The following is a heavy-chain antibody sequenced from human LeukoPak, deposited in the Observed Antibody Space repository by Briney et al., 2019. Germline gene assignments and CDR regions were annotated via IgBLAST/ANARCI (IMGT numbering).Heavy chain of an antibody. CDR2: ISPGDSDA. D-gene: IGHD3-22*01. Sequence: GESLKISCQGSGYTSTTYWIGWVRQMPGKGLEWMGIISPGDSDATYSPSFQGQVTISADKSVSTAYLQWSSLKASDTAMYYCARQGSSGYHGVFYFDCWGQGTLVSVSS. V-gene: IGHV5-51*01. CDR1: GYTSTTYW. CDR3: ARQGSSGYHGVFYFDC. J-gene: IGHJ4*02.